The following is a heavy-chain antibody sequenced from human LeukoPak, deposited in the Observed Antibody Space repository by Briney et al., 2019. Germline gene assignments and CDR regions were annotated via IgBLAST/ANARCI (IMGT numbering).Heavy chain of an antibody. D-gene: IGHD3-22*01. CDR3: ARATRIEHY. CDR2: INHSGST. J-gene: IGHJ4*02. V-gene: IGHV4-34*01. CDR1: GVSFSGNY. Sequence: PSETLSVTCAVYGVSFSGNYWSWIRQPPGKGLEWIGEINHSGSTNYNPSLKSRVTISVDTSKNQVSLKVSSVTAADTAVYYCARATRIEHYWGQGTLVTVSS.